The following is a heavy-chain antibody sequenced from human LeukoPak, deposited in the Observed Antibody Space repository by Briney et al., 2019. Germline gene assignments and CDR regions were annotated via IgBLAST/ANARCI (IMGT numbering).Heavy chain of an antibody. J-gene: IGHJ4*02. D-gene: IGHD6-13*01. V-gene: IGHV4-59*01. CDR1: GGSISRDY. CDR3: ARDRPGGSSLDY. Sequence: PSQTLSLTCTVSGGSISRDYWSWIRQPPGKGLEWIGYIYYTGSTNYNPSLKSRVTISVDTSKNQFSLKLSSVTAADTAVYYCARDRPGGSSLDYWGQGTLVTVSS. CDR2: IYYTGST.